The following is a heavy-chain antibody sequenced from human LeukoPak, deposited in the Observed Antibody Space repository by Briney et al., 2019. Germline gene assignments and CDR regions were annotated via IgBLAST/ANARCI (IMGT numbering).Heavy chain of an antibody. CDR1: EFTFSSYA. V-gene: IGHV3-23*01. J-gene: IGHJ4*02. Sequence: PGGSLRLSCAASEFTFSSYAMRWVRHPPGKGRQWVSTITGSGGASHYTDSLKGRLTLSRDNSQHTMCVELNSLSGEDTAITYCARIGRGGATHFDHWGQGVLVTVSS. CDR2: ITGSGGAS. D-gene: IGHD1-26*01. CDR3: ARIGRGGATHFDH.